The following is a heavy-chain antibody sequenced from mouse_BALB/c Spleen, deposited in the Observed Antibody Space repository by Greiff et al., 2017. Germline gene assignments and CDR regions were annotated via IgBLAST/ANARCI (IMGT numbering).Heavy chain of an antibody. CDR1: GYAFTNYW. CDR3: ARGKVRRNCAMDY. J-gene: IGHJ4*01. CDR2: IYPGSGNT. D-gene: IGHD2-14*01. V-gene: IGHV1-63*01. Sequence: VQLQQSGAELVRPGTSVKISCKASGYAFTNYWLGWVKQRPGHGLEWIGDIYPGSGNTYYNEKFKGKATLTADKSSSTAYMQLSSLTSEDSAVYFCARGKVRRNCAMDYWGQGTSVTVSS.